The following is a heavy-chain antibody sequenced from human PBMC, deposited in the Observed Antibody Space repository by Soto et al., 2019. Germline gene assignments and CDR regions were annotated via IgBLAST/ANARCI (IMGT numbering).Heavy chain of an antibody. V-gene: IGHV3-30*18. CDR3: AKDSSVTAAGSGGWFDP. J-gene: IGHJ5*02. D-gene: IGHD6-13*01. CDR2: ISFDGGNQ. CDR1: GFDFNTYG. Sequence: QVQLVQSGGGVVQPGRSLRLSCAASGFDFNTYGLLWVRQAPGKGLEWVAGISFDGGNQYYADSVKGRFTISRDKSNNTLYLQMNSLGAEDTATYYCAKDSSVTAAGSGGWFDPWGQGTLVIVSS.